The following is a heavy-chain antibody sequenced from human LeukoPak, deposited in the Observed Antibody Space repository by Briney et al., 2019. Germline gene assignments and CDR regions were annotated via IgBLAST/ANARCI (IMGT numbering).Heavy chain of an antibody. D-gene: IGHD3-22*01. J-gene: IGHJ4*02. CDR3: AKEERRDSSGYHFDY. CDR1: GFTFSGYA. Sequence: PGGSLRLSCAASGFTFSGYAMNWIRQAPGKGLEWVSGITGSGGSTFYADSVKGRFTISRDNSNNTLFLQMESLRAEDTAVYYCAKEERRDSSGYHFDYWGQGTLVTVSS. CDR2: ITGSGGST. V-gene: IGHV3-23*01.